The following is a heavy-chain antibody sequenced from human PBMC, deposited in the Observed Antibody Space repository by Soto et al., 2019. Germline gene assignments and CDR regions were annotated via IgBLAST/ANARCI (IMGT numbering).Heavy chain of an antibody. CDR3: ANTYYYDSSGYPDY. J-gene: IGHJ4*02. CDR1: GFTFSSYA. CDR2: ISGSGGTT. V-gene: IGHV3-23*01. Sequence: GGSLRLSCAASGFTFSSYAMSWVRQAPGKGLEWVSTISGSGGTTYYADSVKGRFTISRDNSKNTLYLQMNSLRAEDTAVYYCANTYYYDSSGYPDYWGQGTLVTVSS. D-gene: IGHD3-22*01.